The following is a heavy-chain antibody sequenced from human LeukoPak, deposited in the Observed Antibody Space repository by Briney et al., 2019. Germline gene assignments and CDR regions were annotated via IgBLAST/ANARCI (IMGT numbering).Heavy chain of an antibody. V-gene: IGHV3-15*01. CDR2: IKSKTDGGAT. CDR1: GFTFTNAW. J-gene: IGHJ4*02. Sequence: SGGSLRLSCAASGFTFTNAWMSWVRQAPGKGLEWVGRIKSKTDGGATDYAAPVKGRFTISRDDSKNTLYLQMNSLKTEDTAVYYCTTDQTQYIGSYPPFDYWGQGTLVTVSS. D-gene: IGHD1-26*01. CDR3: TTDQTQYIGSYPPFDY.